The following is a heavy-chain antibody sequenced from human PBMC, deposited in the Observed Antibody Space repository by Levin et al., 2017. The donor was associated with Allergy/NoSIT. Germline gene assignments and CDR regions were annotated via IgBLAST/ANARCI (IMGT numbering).Heavy chain of an antibody. CDR2: INPSGGST. Sequence: ASVKVSCPASFSPFPLSSLPFFLPSPFPGLEWMGIINPSGGSTSYAQKFQGRVTMTRDTSTSTVYMELSSLRSEDTAVYYCARDGVDSKNYFEYWGQGTLVTVSS. J-gene: IGHJ4*02. V-gene: IGHV1-46*01. D-gene: IGHD6-13*01. CDR1: FSPFPLSS. CDR3: ARDGVDSKNYFEY.